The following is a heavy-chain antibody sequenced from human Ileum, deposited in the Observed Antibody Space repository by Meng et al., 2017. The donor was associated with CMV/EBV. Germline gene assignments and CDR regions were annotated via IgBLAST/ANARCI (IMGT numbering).Heavy chain of an antibody. CDR1: GFSFSNYD. V-gene: IGHV3-13*01. CDR3: ARRITGTTGVCLDY. Sequence: CVASGFSFSNYDIHWVRQPTGQGLEWVSAIGTADNTYYADSVKGRFTISRENAKNSLYLQMNSLRAGDTAVYYCARRITGTTGVCLDYWGQGTLVTVSS. D-gene: IGHD1-7*01. CDR2: IGTADNT. J-gene: IGHJ4*02.